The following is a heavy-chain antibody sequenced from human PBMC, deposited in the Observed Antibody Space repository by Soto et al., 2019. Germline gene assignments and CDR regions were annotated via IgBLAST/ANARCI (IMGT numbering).Heavy chain of an antibody. D-gene: IGHD3-3*01. CDR2: ILPMFGAV. Sequence: QVQLVQSGTEVKKSGSSVKVSCKASGGTSSNSVITWVRQVPDQGLECLEGILPMFGAVKYAQKFQDRLIITADRSTQTAAMELGSLRSEDTAVYYCARPKRSGYDRGDSYYHTMDVWRHGTTVTVS. V-gene: IGHV1-69*06. CDR3: ARPKRSGYDRGDSYYHTMDV. CDR1: GGTSSNSV. J-gene: IGHJ6*02.